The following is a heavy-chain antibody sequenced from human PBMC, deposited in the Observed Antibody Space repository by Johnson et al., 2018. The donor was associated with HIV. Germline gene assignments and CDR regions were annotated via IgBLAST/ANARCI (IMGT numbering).Heavy chain of an antibody. Sequence: QVQLVESGGGVVQPGGSLRLSCAASGFTFSSYGMHWVRQAPGKGLEWVAFIRYDGSNKYYADSVKGRFTISRDNSKNTRYLQMNSLRAEDTAVYYCAKPNTVTTFGPPNDAFDIWGQGTMVTVSS. CDR1: GFTFSSYG. V-gene: IGHV3-30*02. CDR3: AKPNTVTTFGPPNDAFDI. D-gene: IGHD4-11*01. J-gene: IGHJ3*02. CDR2: IRYDGSNK.